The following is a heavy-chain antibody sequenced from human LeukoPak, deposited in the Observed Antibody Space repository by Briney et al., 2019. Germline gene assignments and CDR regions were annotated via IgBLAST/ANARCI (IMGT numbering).Heavy chain of an antibody. Sequence: ASVKVSCKASGYTFTGYYMHWVRQAPGQGLEWMGWINPNSGGTNYAQKFQGRVTMTRDTSISTAYMELSRLRSDDTAVYYCARGPLIVVVPAARIGQWLTPADYWGQGTLVTVSS. CDR2: INPNSGGT. CDR1: GYTFTGYY. CDR3: ARGPLIVVVPAARIGQWLTPADY. V-gene: IGHV1-2*02. D-gene: IGHD2-2*01. J-gene: IGHJ4*02.